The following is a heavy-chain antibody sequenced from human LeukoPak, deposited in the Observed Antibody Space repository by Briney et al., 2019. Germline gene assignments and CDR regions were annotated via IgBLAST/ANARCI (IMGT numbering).Heavy chain of an antibody. CDR3: AKEYSGYDEYFDY. V-gene: IGHV3-23*01. CDR1: GFTFSSYG. Sequence: GGSLRLSCAASGFTFSSYGMHWVRQAPGKGLEWVSAISGSGGSTYYADSVKGRFTISRDNSKNTLYLQMNSLRAEDTAVYYCAKEYSGYDEYFDYWGQGTLVTVSS. J-gene: IGHJ4*02. CDR2: ISGSGGST. D-gene: IGHD5-12*01.